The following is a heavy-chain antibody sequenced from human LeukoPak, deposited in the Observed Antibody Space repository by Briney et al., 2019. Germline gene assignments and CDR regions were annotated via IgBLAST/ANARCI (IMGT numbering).Heavy chain of an antibody. CDR3: ASLIVVVTATFDY. J-gene: IGHJ4*02. V-gene: IGHV4-59*01. Sequence: SETLSLTCTVSGGSISSYYWTWIRQPPGKGLEWLGYIYYSGSTSYNPSLKSRVTISLDTSKNQFSLRLTSVTAADTAVYFCASLIVVVTATFDYWGQGTLVSVSS. CDR2: IYYSGST. CDR1: GGSISSYY. D-gene: IGHD2-21*02.